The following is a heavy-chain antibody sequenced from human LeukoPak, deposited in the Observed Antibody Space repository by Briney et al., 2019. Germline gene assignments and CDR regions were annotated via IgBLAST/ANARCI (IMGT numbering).Heavy chain of an antibody. V-gene: IGHV3-21*01. J-gene: IGHJ4*02. D-gene: IGHD3-22*01. CDR3: ASQWVNYDSSGYDY. CDR2: ISSSSSYI. CDR1: GFTFSSYS. Sequence: GGSLRLSCAASGFTFSSYSMNRVRQAPGKGLEWVSSISSSSSYIYYADSVKGRFTISRDNAKNSLYLQMNSLRAEDTAVYYCASQWVNYDSSGYDYWGQGTLVTVSS.